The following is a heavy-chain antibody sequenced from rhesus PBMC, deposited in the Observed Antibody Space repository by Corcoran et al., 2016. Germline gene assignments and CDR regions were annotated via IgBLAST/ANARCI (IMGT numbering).Heavy chain of an antibody. Sequence: QVQLQESGPGLVKPSETLSLTCAVSGYSISSGYYWGWIRQPPGKGLEYIGYISGSSGSTYYNPSLKTRVTISKGTSKTQFSLKLSSVTAADTAVYYCASPFTAAGGYWGQGVPVTVSS. J-gene: IGHJ4*01. D-gene: IGHD6-25*01. CDR3: ASPFTAAGGY. CDR2: ISGSSGST. CDR1: GYSISSGYY. V-gene: IGHV4-99*01.